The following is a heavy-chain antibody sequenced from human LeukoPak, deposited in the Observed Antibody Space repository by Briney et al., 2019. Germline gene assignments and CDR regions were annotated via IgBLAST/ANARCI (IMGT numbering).Heavy chain of an antibody. CDR3: AKSGLNRFDY. Sequence: PGGSLRLSCAASGFTFSNYAMSRVRQAPGKGLEWVSNISGSGSGGGTYYADSVKGRFTISRDNSKNTLYLQMNSLRAEDTAVYYCAKSGLNRFDYWGQGTLVTVSS. CDR2: ISGSGSGGGT. D-gene: IGHD2-15*01. V-gene: IGHV3-23*01. CDR1: GFTFSNYA. J-gene: IGHJ4*02.